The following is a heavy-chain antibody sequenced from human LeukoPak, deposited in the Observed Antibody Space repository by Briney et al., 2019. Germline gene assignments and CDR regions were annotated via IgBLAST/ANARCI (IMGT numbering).Heavy chain of an antibody. V-gene: IGHV4-39*01. D-gene: IGHD2-2*01. J-gene: IGHJ6*02. CDR2: IYSSGGT. CDR3: VRRSDCSTTSCYFYHGMDV. CDR1: SGSISSRSHY. Sequence: SETLSLTCTVSSGSISSRSHYWVWMRQPPGKGLEWIGSIYSSGGTYYRPSLESRVTVAVDTSKNQFSLTLTSVTAADTAVYYCVRRSDCSTTSCYFYHGMDVWGQGTTVTVSS.